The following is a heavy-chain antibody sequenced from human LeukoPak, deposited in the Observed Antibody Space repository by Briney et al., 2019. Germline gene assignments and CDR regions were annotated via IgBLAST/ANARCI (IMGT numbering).Heavy chain of an antibody. D-gene: IGHD1-26*01. CDR1: GGSISSYY. Sequence: SETLSLTCTVSGGSISSYYWSWIRQPPGKGLEWIGYIYYSGSTNYNPSLKSRVTISVDTSKNQFSLKLSSVTAADTAVYHCARQSGSYGPDFDYWGQGTLVTVSS. J-gene: IGHJ4*02. V-gene: IGHV4-59*08. CDR3: ARQSGSYGPDFDY. CDR2: IYYSGST.